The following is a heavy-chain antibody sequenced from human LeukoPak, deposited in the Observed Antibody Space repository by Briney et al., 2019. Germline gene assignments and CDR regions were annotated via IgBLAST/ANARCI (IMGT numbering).Heavy chain of an antibody. CDR1: GGSISSYY. D-gene: IGHD2-21*01. V-gene: IGHV4-59*01. Sequence: SETLSLTCTVSGGSISSYYWSWIRQPPGKGLEWIGYIYYSGSTNYNPSLKSRVTISVDTSKNQFSLKLSSVTAADTAVYYCATSGWIAAYCAVSVLRDAFDICGQ. J-gene: IGHJ3*02. CDR3: ATSGWIAAYCAVSVLRDAFDI. CDR2: IYYSGST.